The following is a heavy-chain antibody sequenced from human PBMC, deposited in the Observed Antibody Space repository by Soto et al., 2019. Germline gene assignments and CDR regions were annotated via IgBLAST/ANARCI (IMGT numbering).Heavy chain of an antibody. V-gene: IGHV4-31*03. D-gene: IGHD3-22*01. Sequence: ASETLSLTCSVSGASISSTSHYWNWIRQHPGKGLEWIGYIYYSGSTSYSPSLRSRVTISVDTSKNQFSLRLTSVTAADTAVYYRARVGAAGYYYDSSAYSWGQGTLVTVSS. CDR1: GASISSTSHY. CDR2: IYYSGST. CDR3: ARVGAAGYYYDSSAYS. J-gene: IGHJ4*02.